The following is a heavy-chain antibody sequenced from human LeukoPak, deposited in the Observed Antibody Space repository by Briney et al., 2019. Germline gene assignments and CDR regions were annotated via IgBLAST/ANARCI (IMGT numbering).Heavy chain of an antibody. D-gene: IGHD3-9*01. CDR1: GFTFSNYA. V-gene: IGHV3-30-3*01. J-gene: IGHJ4*02. CDR3: AKDLGPYDVLTVGIDY. Sequence: GGSLRLSCAATGFTFSNYAIHWGRQAPGKGLEWVAFISDDGSRQQYADSVKGRFTISRDNSKNTLNLQMNSLRAEDTAVYYCAKDLGPYDVLTVGIDYWGQGTLVTVSS. CDR2: ISDDGSRQ.